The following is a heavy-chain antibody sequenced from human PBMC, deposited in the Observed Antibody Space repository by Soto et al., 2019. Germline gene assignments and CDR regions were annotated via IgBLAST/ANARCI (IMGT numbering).Heavy chain of an antibody. CDR3: ASGTFNDISFDS. V-gene: IGHV4-31*03. CDR1: GGSIDTGGFY. J-gene: IGHJ4*02. Sequence: QVQLQDSGPGRVKPSQTLTLTCSVSGGSIDTGGFYWSWARQLPGKGLQWIGYIYYTGAAYYNPALKSRVVIYLDTSANQFSLSLTSLTAADTAVYYCASGTFNDISFDSWGQGRLVTVSS. D-gene: IGHD2-21*01. CDR2: IYYTGAA.